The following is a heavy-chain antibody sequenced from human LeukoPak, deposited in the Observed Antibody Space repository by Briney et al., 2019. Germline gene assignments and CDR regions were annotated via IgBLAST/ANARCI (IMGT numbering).Heavy chain of an antibody. CDR2: ISGSGGST. CDR3: AKDHSSSWYWIVGDY. CDR1: GFTFSSYA. J-gene: IGHJ4*02. Sequence: PGGSLRLSCAASGFTFSSYAMSWVRQAPGKGLEWVSAISGSGGSTYYADSVKGRFTISRDNSKNTLYLQMNSLRAEDTAVYYCAKDHSSSWYWIVGDYWGQGTLVTVSS. D-gene: IGHD6-13*01. V-gene: IGHV3-23*01.